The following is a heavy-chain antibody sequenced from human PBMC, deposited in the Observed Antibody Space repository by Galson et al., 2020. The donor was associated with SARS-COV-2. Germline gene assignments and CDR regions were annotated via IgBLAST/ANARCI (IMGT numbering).Heavy chain of an antibody. Sequence: ASVKVSCKVSGYTLTELSMHWVRQAPGKGLEWMGGFDPEDGETIYAQKFQGRVTMTKDTSTDTAYMELSSLRSEDTAVYYCATSSSWYSSFDYWGQGTLVTVSS. CDR3: ATSSSWYSSFDY. D-gene: IGHD6-13*01. CDR1: GYTLTELS. J-gene: IGHJ4*02. V-gene: IGHV1-24*01. CDR2: FDPEDGET.